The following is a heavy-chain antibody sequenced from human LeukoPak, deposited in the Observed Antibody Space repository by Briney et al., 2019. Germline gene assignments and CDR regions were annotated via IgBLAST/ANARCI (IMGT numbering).Heavy chain of an antibody. V-gene: IGHV3-23*01. CDR2: ISGSGSST. CDR3: AKDVEGAVAGYFDY. CDR1: GFTFSSYA. J-gene: IGHJ4*02. Sequence: GGSLRLSCAASGFTFSSYATSWVRQAPGEGLEWVLAISGSGSSTYYADSVKGRFTISRDSSRNTLYLQMNSLRAEDTALYYCAKDVEGAVAGYFDYWGQGTLVTVST. D-gene: IGHD6-19*01.